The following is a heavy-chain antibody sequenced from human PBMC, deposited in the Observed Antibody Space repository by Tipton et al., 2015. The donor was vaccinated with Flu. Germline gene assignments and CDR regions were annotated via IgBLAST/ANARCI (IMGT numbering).Heavy chain of an antibody. CDR1: GDSVSNNSAI. J-gene: IGHJ4*02. Sequence: TLSLTCAISGDSVSNNSAIWSWIRQSPSRGLEWLGRTYYRSKWYNDYAVSVKGRITINPDTSNNQFSLQLNSVTPGDTAVYYCAGGGGEFASRGQGTLVTVSS. V-gene: IGHV6-1*01. D-gene: IGHD3-16*01. CDR2: TYYRSKWYN. CDR3: AGGGGEFAS.